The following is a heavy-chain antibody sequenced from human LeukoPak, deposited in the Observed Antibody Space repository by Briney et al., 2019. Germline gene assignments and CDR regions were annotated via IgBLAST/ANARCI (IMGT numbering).Heavy chain of an antibody. CDR3: ARGLKGYSSSWYYYYYMDV. J-gene: IGHJ6*03. D-gene: IGHD6-13*01. CDR1: GGSISSSSYY. Sequence: SETLSLTCTVSGGSISSSSYYWGWIRQPPGKGLEWIGEINHSGSTNYNPSLKSRVTISVDTSKNQFSLKLSSVTAADTAVYYCARGLKGYSSSWYYYYYMDVWGKGTTVTVSS. CDR2: INHSGST. V-gene: IGHV4-39*07.